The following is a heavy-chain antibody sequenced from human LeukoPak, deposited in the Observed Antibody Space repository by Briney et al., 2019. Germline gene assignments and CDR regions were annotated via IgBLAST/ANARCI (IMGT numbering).Heavy chain of an antibody. J-gene: IGHJ4*02. CDR1: GFTFSSYA. Sequence: PGGSLRLSCAASGFTFSSYAMSWIRQPPGKGLEWIGSIYYSGSTYYNPSLKSRVTISVDTSKNQFSLKLSSVTAADTAVYYCARRRGYCSGGSCYGFNYWGQGTLVTVSS. CDR3: ARRRGYCSGGSCYGFNY. D-gene: IGHD2-15*01. CDR2: IYYSGST. V-gene: IGHV4-39*01.